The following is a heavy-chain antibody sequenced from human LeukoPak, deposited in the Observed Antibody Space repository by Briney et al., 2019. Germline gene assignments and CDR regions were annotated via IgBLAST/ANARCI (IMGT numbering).Heavy chain of an antibody. D-gene: IGHD6-19*01. Sequence: SQTLSLTCAISGDSVSSKNGAWNWIRRSPSRGLEWLGRTYYRSKWYDDYAESLKGRITISPDTSKNQFSLQLNSVTPEDTAVYYCARYVGTSGWYTFDYWGQGTLVTVSS. J-gene: IGHJ4*02. CDR3: ARYVGTSGWYTFDY. V-gene: IGHV6-1*01. CDR1: GDSVSSKNGA. CDR2: TYYRSKWYD.